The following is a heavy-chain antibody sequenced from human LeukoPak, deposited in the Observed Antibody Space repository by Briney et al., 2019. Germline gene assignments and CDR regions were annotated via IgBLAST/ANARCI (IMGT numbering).Heavy chain of an antibody. CDR3: ARDRGRTFEFDY. J-gene: IGHJ4*02. CDR1: GHTFTTYN. V-gene: IGHV1-46*01. CDR2: VDPSDGAT. Sequence: ASVKVSCKASGHTFTTYNFYWVRQAPGQGLEWMGIVDPSDGATSYAQKFRGRVAMTRDMSTSTAYLELESLRSDDTALYYCARDRGRTFEFDYWGQGTLVTVSS. D-gene: IGHD1-14*01.